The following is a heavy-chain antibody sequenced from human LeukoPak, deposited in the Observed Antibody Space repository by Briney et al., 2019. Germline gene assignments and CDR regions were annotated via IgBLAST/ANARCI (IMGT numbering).Heavy chain of an antibody. CDR1: GFTFSSYW. CDR3: ARVRGWKYFDY. J-gene: IGHJ4*02. Sequence: GGSLRLSCAASGFTFSSYWMHWVRQVPNQGLMWVSRINSDETISEYVDSVNGRFTISSDNSKNTLYLQMNSLRAEDTAVYYCARVRGWKYFDYWGQGTLVTVSS. V-gene: IGHV3-74*01. CDR2: INSDETIS. D-gene: IGHD1-1*01.